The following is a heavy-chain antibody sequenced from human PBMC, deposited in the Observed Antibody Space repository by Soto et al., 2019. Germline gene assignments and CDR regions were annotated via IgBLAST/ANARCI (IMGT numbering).Heavy chain of an antibody. V-gene: IGHV4-31*03. CDR3: ARKAAHIRYCTNAICLNYFDY. J-gene: IGHJ4*02. CDR2: ISYSGST. CDR1: GGFINNGGYY. D-gene: IGHD2-8*01. Sequence: SETLSLTCTVSGGFINNGGYYWSWIRQHPGKGLEWIGHISYSGSTYYNPSLKSRITISVDTSRNQFSLKLSSVTAADTAVYYCARKAAHIRYCTNAICLNYFDYWGQGTLVTVSS.